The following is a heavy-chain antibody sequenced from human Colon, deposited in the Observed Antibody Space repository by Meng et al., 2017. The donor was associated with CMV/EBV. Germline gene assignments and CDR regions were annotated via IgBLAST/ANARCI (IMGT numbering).Heavy chain of an antibody. CDR3: TRRWGDGDYGYDAFDI. CDR2: ISGSGGST. J-gene: IGHJ3*02. Sequence: GESLKISCAASGFTFSSYAMSWVRQAPGKGLEWVSAISGSGGSTYYADSVKGRFTISRDNSKNTLYLQMNSLETDDTAVYYCTRRWGDGDYGYDAFDIWGQGTMVTVSS. V-gene: IGHV3-23*01. CDR1: GFTFSSYA. D-gene: IGHD4-17*01.